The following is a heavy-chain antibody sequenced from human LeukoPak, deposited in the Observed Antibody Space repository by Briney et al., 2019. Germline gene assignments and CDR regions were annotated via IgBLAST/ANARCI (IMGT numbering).Heavy chain of an antibody. CDR1: GGTFSSYA. CDR2: IIPIFGTA. J-gene: IGHJ5*02. CDR3: ARVITMVRGAPMPYNWFDP. D-gene: IGHD3-10*01. Sequence: SVKVSCKASGGTFSSYAISWVRQAPGQGLEWMGGIIPIFGTANYAQKFQGRVTITADESTSTAYMELSSLRSEDTAVYYCARVITMVRGAPMPYNWFDPWGQGTLVTVSS. V-gene: IGHV1-69*01.